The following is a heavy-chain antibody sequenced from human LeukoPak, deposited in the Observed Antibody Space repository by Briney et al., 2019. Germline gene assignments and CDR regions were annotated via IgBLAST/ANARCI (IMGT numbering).Heavy chain of an antibody. V-gene: IGHV1-2*02. CDR3: ARDHCSANSCYEDYYNGLDV. Sequence: ASVKVSCKASGYTFTAYYLQWVRLAPGQGLEWMGWINPKSGGTEYPQRFQGRVTMTRDTSISTAYMELSRLRSGDTAVYYCARDHCSANSCYEDYYNGLDVWGQGTTVTVSS. CDR1: GYTFTAYY. D-gene: IGHD2-2*01. CDR2: INPKSGGT. J-gene: IGHJ6*02.